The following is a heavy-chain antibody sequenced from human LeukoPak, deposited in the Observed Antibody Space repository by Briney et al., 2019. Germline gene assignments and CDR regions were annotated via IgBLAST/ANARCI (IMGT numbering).Heavy chain of an antibody. CDR2: ISGSGGST. CDR3: ARVDWEGSGSYYFDY. CDR1: GFTFSSYA. V-gene: IGHV3-23*01. Sequence: PGGSLRLSCAASGFTFSSYAMSWVRQAPGKGLEWVSAISGSGGSTYYADSVKGRFTISRDNSKNTLYLQMNSLRAEDTAVDYCARVDWEGSGSYYFDYWGQGTLVTVSS. J-gene: IGHJ4*02. D-gene: IGHD1-26*01.